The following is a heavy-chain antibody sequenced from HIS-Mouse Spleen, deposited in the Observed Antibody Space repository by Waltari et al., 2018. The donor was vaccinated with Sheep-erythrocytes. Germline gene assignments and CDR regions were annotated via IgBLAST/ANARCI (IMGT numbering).Heavy chain of an antibody. Sequence: QVQLVQSGAEVKKPGSSVKVSCKASGGTFRSYAISWVRQAPGQGLEWMGRLIPILGIANNAQKFQGRVTITADKSTSTAYMELSSLRSEDTAVYYCAQTGATTPHFDYWGQGTLVTVSS. CDR1: GGTFRSYA. J-gene: IGHJ4*02. CDR2: LIPILGIA. CDR3: AQTGATTPHFDY. D-gene: IGHD1-26*01. V-gene: IGHV1-69*04.